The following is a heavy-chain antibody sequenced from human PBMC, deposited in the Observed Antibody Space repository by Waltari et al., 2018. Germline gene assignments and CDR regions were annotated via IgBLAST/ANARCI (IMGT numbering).Heavy chain of an antibody. CDR1: GGSVSGHY. V-gene: IGHV4-59*02. CDR3: ARYCSGGSCYGGMDV. CDR2: IYYSGNT. J-gene: IGHJ6*02. Sequence: QVQLQESGPGLVKPSETLSPTCTVSGGSVSGHYWSWIRQPPGKGLEWIGYIYYSGNTHYNSSLKSRVTISVDTSKNQFSLKVTSVTPADTAVYYCARYCSGGSCYGGMDVWGQGTTVTVSS. D-gene: IGHD2-15*01.